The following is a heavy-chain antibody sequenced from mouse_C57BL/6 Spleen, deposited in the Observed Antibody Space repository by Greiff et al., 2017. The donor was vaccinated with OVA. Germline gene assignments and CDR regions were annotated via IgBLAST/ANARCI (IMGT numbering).Heavy chain of an antibody. CDR3: TKVNWDEKDY. J-gene: IGHJ2*01. CDR1: GYTFTSYW. V-gene: IGHV1-52*01. CDR2: IDPSDSDT. D-gene: IGHD4-1*01. Sequence: VQLQQPGAELVRPGSSVKLSCKASGYTFTSYWMHWVKQRPIQGLEWIGNIDPSDSDTHYNQKFKGKATLTVDKSSSTAYMQLSSLTSEVSAVYACTKVNWDEKDYWGQGTTLTVSS.